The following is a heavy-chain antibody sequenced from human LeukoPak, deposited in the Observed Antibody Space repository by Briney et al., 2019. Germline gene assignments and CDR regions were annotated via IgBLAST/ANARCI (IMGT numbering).Heavy chain of an antibody. CDR3: AKGGSNPGRHNSAWGSMDV. J-gene: IGHJ6*02. V-gene: IGHV1-24*01. CDR2: FDPENGET. D-gene: IGHD3-16*01. Sequence: GASVKVSCKASGKTLNELSMHWVRQAPGKGLEWMAGFDPENGETFYAQKLQGRVTLTEDRSTSTPYMQMSSLRSEDTAVYYCAKGGSNPGRHNSAWGSMDVWGQGTTVTVSS. CDR1: GKTLNELS.